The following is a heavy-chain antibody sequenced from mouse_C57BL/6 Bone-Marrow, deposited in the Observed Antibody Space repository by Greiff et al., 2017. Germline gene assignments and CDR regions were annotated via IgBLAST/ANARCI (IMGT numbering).Heavy chain of an antibody. CDR3: APLGGLAWFAY. J-gene: IGHJ3*01. D-gene: IGHD6-1*01. CDR2: IYPRSGNT. CDR1: GYTFTSYG. Sequence: QVQLQQSGAELARPGASVKLSCKASGYTFTSYGISWVKQRTGQGLEWIGEIYPRSGNTYYNAKFKGKATLTADKSSSTAYMELRSLTSEYSAVYFCAPLGGLAWFAYWGQGTLVTVSA. V-gene: IGHV1-81*01.